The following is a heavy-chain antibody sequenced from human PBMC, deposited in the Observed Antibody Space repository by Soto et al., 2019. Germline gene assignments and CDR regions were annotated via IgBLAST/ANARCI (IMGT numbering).Heavy chain of an antibody. V-gene: IGHV3-11*05. CDR2: VNSLGTYT. J-gene: IGHJ4*02. CDR1: GFTFSDSY. CDR3: ARNYGGASGVND. Sequence: VQLVESGGGLVKPGGSLRLSCAASGFTFSDSYMSWIRQSPGKGMEWLSYVNSLGTYTKYADSVRGRFTISRDNAQNSLYREMTSLTVDDTAVYYCARNYGGASGVNDWGQGTQVTVSS. D-gene: IGHD4-17*01.